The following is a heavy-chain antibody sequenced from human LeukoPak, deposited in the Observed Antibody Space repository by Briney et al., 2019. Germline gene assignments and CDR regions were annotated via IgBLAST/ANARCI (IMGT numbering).Heavy chain of an antibody. CDR2: VNHSGGT. Sequence: SETLSLTCAVYGWSFSGYYWSWVRQPPGKGLEWIGEVNHSGGTSYNPSLKSRVTISVDTSKNQFSLKLSSVTAADTAVYYCASSGWELDLWGQGTMVTVSS. CDR1: GWSFSGYY. CDR3: ASSGWELDL. V-gene: IGHV4-34*01. J-gene: IGHJ3*01. D-gene: IGHD1-26*01.